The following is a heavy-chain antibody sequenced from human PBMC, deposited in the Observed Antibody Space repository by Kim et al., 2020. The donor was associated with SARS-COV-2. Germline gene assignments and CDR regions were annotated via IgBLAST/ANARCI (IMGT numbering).Heavy chain of an antibody. D-gene: IGHD5-12*01. V-gene: IGHV6-1*01. J-gene: IGHJ5*02. Sequence: AVSVKSRITINPDTSKNPFSLQLNSVTPEDTAVYYCARVRSLRLGYRFDPWGQGTLVTVSS. CDR3: ARVRSLRLGYRFDP.